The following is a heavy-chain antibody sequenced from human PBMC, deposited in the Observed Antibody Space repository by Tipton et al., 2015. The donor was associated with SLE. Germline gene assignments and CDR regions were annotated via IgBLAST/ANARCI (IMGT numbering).Heavy chain of an antibody. D-gene: IGHD2-2*02. J-gene: IGHJ5*02. CDR1: GFTVSSNY. CDR2: IYSGGST. CDR3: AKDYTPLRGSILGWFDP. Sequence: SLRLSCAASGFTVSSNYMSWVRQAPGKGLEWVSVIYSGGSTYYADSVKGRFTISRDNSKNTLYLQMNSLRAEDTAVYYCAKDYTPLRGSILGWFDPWGQGTLVTVSS. V-gene: IGHV3-66*02.